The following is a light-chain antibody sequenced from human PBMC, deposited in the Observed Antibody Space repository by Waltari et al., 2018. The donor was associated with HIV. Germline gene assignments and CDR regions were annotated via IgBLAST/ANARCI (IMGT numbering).Light chain of an antibody. J-gene: IGLJ3*02. Sequence: QSVLTQPPSASGTPGQRVTISCSGSSSNIGSNYVYWYQQLPGTAPKLLIYRNNPRPSGVPGRFSGSKSGTSASLAISGLRSEDEADYYCAAWDDSLSGQVFGGGTKLTVL. CDR1: SSNIGSNY. V-gene: IGLV1-47*01. CDR3: AAWDDSLSGQV. CDR2: RNN.